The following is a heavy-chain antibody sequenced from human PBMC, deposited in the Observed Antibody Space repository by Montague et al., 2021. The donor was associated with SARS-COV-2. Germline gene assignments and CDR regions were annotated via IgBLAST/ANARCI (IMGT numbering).Heavy chain of an antibody. V-gene: IGHV3-7*01. CDR3: ARSLFSSGSF. CDR1: GFTFSNYW. D-gene: IGHD3-10*01. CDR2: IKPDGSGQ. J-gene: IGHJ4*02. Sequence: SRRLSFSASGFTFSNYWMNWARQAPGKGLEWVASIKPDGSGQNYVDSVKGRFTISRDNAKKSLYLQMNSLRVDDTAVYYCARSLFSSGSFWGQGTLVTVSS.